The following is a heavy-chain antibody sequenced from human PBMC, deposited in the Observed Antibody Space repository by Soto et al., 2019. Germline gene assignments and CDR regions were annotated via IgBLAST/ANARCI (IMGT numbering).Heavy chain of an antibody. V-gene: IGHV3-73*02. Sequence: EVQLVESGGGLVHPGGSLKLSCAASGFPFNGSAMHWVRQASGKGLEWVGRIRSKPNNYATAYAASLKGRFTISRDDSKNTAYLQMNSLKTEDTAVYYCAWDSYYNMDFWRQVTTVTASS. J-gene: IGHJ6*02. CDR1: GFPFNGSA. CDR2: IRSKPNNYAT. CDR3: AWDSYYNMDF.